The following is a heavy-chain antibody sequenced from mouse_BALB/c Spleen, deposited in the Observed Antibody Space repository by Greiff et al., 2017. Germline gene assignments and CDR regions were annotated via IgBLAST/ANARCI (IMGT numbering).Heavy chain of an antibody. CDR1: GFNIKDTY. V-gene: IGHV14-3*02. J-gene: IGHJ2*01. Sequence: VQLKESGAELVKPGASVKLSCTASGFNIKDTYMHWVKQRPEQGLEWIGRIDPANGNTKYDPKFQGKATITADTSSNTAYLQLSSLTSEDTAVYYCARAGNSYYFDYWGQGTTLTVSS. CDR2: IDPANGNT. CDR3: ARAGNSYYFDY. D-gene: IGHD2-1*01.